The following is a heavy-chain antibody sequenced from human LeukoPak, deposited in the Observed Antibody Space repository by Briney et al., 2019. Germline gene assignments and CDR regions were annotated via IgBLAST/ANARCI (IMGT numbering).Heavy chain of an antibody. J-gene: IGHJ4*02. D-gene: IGHD6-13*01. CDR3: ARVLGGTAAAGTVDY. V-gene: IGHV3-30*02. CDR1: GFTFSSYG. CDR2: IGYDGSKM. Sequence: GGSLRLSCAASGFTFSSYGMHWVRQAPGKGLEWVAFIGYDGSKMYYVDSVKGRFTISRDNSKNTLYLQMNSLRAEDTAVYYCARVLGGTAAAGTVDYWGQGTLVTVSS.